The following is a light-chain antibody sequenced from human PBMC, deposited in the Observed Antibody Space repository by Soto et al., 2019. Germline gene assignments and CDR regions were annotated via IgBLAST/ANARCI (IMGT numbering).Light chain of an antibody. CDR1: QTISSW. CDR3: QHYNSYSEA. V-gene: IGKV1-5*03. J-gene: IGKJ1*01. CDR2: KAS. Sequence: DLQMTQSPSTLSGSVGDRVTITCRASQTISSWLAWYQQKPGKAPKLLIYKASTLKSGVPSRFSGSGSGTEFTLTISSLQTDDFAAYYGQHYNSYSEAFGQGTTVELK.